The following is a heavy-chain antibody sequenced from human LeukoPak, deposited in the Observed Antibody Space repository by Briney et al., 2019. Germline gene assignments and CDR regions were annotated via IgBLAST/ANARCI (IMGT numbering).Heavy chain of an antibody. D-gene: IGHD4-17*01. CDR3: ARPGRGLREGPDY. Sequence: GGSLRLSCAASGFTFSTYSMNWVRQAPGKGLEWVSSIISSSSYIYYADSVKGRFTISRDNAKNSLYLQMNSLRAEDTAVYYCARPGRGLREGPDYWGQGTLVTVSS. CDR1: GFTFSTYS. CDR2: IISSSSYI. V-gene: IGHV3-21*01. J-gene: IGHJ4*02.